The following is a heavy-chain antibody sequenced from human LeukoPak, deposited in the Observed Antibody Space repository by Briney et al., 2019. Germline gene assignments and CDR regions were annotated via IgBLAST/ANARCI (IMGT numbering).Heavy chain of an antibody. V-gene: IGHV4-59*01. J-gene: IGHJ4*02. CDR2: IYYSGST. CDR3: AGGGSSGSFDY. Sequence: SETLSLTCTVSGGTISSYYWSWIRQPPGKGLDWIGYIYYSGSTNYNPSLNSRVTISVDTSKNQFSLKLSSVAAADTAVYYCAGGGSSGSFDYWGQGTLVTVSS. D-gene: IGHD3-22*01. CDR1: GGTISSYY.